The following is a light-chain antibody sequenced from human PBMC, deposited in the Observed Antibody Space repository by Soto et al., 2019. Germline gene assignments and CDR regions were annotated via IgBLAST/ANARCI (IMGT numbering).Light chain of an antibody. CDR3: QQRHSYPIT. J-gene: IGKJ5*01. CDR2: TAS. Sequence: DIQLTQSPSFLSASVGDRVTITCRASQGISNYLAWYHQKPGKAPKLLIHTASTLQSGVPSRFSGSGSGTEFTLTIISLQPEDFATYYCQQRHSYPITFGQGTRLEIK. V-gene: IGKV1-9*01. CDR1: QGISNY.